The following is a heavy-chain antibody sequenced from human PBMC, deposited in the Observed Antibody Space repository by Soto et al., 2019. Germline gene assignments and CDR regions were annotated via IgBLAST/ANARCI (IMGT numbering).Heavy chain of an antibody. V-gene: IGHV1-69*01. Sequence: QVQLVQSGAEVKKPGSSVKVSCKASGDTFSSYAISWVRQAPGQGLEWMGGIIPIFGTANYAQKFQGRVTITADESTSTAYIDLSSLRSEDTAVYYCARGVVPAANEEYYFDYWGQGTLVNVSS. CDR3: ARGVVPAANEEYYFDY. J-gene: IGHJ4*02. D-gene: IGHD2-2*01. CDR1: GDTFSSYA. CDR2: IIPIFGTA.